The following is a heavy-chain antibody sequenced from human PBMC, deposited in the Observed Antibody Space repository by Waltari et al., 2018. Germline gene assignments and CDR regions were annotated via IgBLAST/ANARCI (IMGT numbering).Heavy chain of an antibody. D-gene: IGHD6-13*01. V-gene: IGHV3-74*01. CDR3: TKWLTAAGTGWFDC. CDR1: GFTFSSYW. Sequence: EVQLVESGGGLVQPGGSLRLSCAASGFTFSSYWMHWVRQAPGKGLVWVSRINSSGGSTYYAASGKGRFTISRDSSRNTLHLQMNSLRAEDTAIYYCTKWLTAAGTGWFDCWGQGTLVTVSS. CDR2: INSSGGST. J-gene: IGHJ4*02.